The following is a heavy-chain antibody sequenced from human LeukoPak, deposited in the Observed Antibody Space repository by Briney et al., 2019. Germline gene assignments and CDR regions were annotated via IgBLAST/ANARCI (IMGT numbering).Heavy chain of an antibody. CDR2: INPDGSIK. D-gene: IGHD3-16*01. J-gene: IGHJ4*02. Sequence: GGSLRLSCAVSGITLSNYGMSWVRQAPGGGLEWVANINPDGSIKFHADSVKGRFTISRDNARNSVYLQMNSLRGEDTAVYYCARAVDVADYWGQGTLVAVSS. CDR3: ARAVDVADY. CDR1: GITLSNYG. V-gene: IGHV3-7*01.